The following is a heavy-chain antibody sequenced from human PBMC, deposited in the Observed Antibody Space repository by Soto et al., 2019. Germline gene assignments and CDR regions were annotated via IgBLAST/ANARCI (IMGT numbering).Heavy chain of an antibody. D-gene: IGHD6-19*01. J-gene: IGHJ4*02. Sequence: QVQLVQSGAEVKKPGASVKVSCKASGYTFTSYDINWVRQATGQGLEWMGWMNPNSGNTGYAQKFQGRVTMTRNTSLTTAYIELSSLRSEDTPVYYSATSPTVAANDFWGQGTLVTVSS. CDR2: MNPNSGNT. CDR1: GYTFTSYD. V-gene: IGHV1-8*01. CDR3: ATSPTVAANDF.